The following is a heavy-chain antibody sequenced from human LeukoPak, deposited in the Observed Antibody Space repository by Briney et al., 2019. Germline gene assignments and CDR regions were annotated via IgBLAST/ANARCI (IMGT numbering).Heavy chain of an antibody. CDR1: GYSISSGYY. CDR3: ATVYDSSGQRGDY. D-gene: IGHD3-22*01. J-gene: IGHJ4*02. V-gene: IGHV4-38-2*02. Sequence: SETLSPTCTVSGYSISSGYYWGWIRQPPGKGLEWIGSIYHSGSTYYNPSLKSRVTISVDTSKNQFSLKLSSVTAADTAVYYCATVYDSSGQRGDYWGQGTLVTVSS. CDR2: IYHSGST.